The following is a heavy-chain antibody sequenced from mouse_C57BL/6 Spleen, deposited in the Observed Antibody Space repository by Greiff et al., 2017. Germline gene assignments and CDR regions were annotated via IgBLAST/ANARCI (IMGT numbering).Heavy chain of an antibody. CDR2: IYPRDGST. D-gene: IGHD2-10*02. CDR1: GYTFTSYD. CDR3: ATYGNYRYFDV. V-gene: IGHV1-85*01. J-gene: IGHJ1*03. Sequence: VQLQESGPELVKPGASVKLSCKASGYTFTSYDINWVKQRPGQGLEWVGWIYPRDGSTKYNEKFKGKATLTVDTSSSTAYMELHSLTSEDSAVYFCATYGNYRYFDVWGTGTTVTVSS.